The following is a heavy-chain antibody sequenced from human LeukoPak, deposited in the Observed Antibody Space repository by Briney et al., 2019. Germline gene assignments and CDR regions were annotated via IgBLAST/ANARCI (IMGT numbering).Heavy chain of an antibody. CDR3: ARDLEATNGMDV. Sequence: RPGGPLRLSCAASGFTFSSYSMNWVRQAPGKGLEWVSYISSSSSTIYYADSVKGRFTISRDNAKNSLYLQMNRLRSDDTAVYYCARDLEATNGMDVWGQGTTVTVSS. CDR2: ISSSSSTI. D-gene: IGHD1-26*01. V-gene: IGHV3-48*01. CDR1: GFTFSSYS. J-gene: IGHJ6*02.